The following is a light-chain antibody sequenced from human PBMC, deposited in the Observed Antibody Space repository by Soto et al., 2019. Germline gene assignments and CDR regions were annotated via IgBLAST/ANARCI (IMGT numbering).Light chain of an antibody. V-gene: IGKV3-15*01. Sequence: EVVMTQSPATLSVSPGERATLSCRASQSVSSLLAWYQQKPGQAPRLLIYGASTRATGIPDRFSASGSGTEFARTISSLQSGDFAVYYCQQYNNWPLTFGGGTQGEIK. CDR2: GAS. J-gene: IGKJ4*01. CDR3: QQYNNWPLT. CDR1: QSVSSL.